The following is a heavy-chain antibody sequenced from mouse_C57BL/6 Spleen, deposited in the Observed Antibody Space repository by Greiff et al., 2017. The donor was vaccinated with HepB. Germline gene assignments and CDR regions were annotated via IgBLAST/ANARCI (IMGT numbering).Heavy chain of an antibody. D-gene: IGHD3-2*02. CDR2: IYPGSGNT. CDR1: GYTFTDYY. V-gene: IGHV1-76*01. CDR3: ARVERQLRDVFAY. Sequence: VQGVESGAELVRPGASVKLSCKASGYTFTDYYINWVKQRPGQGLEWIARIYPGSGNTYYNEKFKGKATLTAEKSSSTAYMQLSSLTSEDSAVYFCARVERQLRDVFAYWGQGTLVTVSA. J-gene: IGHJ3*01.